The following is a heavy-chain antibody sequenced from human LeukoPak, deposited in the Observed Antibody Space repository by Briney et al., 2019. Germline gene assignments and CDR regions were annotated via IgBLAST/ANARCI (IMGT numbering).Heavy chain of an antibody. J-gene: IGHJ3*02. CDR2: ISSNGGST. Sequence: GGSLRLSCAASRFTFRNYAFHWVRQAPGKGLEYVSAISSNGGSTYYANSVKGRFTISRDNSKNTLYLQMGSLRGEDMAVYYCARVKVSGAFDIWGQGTMVTVSS. D-gene: IGHD1-14*01. CDR1: RFTFRNYA. V-gene: IGHV3-64*01. CDR3: ARVKVSGAFDI.